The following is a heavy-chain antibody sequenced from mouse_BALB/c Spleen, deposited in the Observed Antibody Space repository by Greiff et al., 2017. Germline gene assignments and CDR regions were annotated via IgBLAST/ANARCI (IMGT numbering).Heavy chain of an antibody. V-gene: IGHV5-6-2*01. CDR3: ERQLGLRYAMDY. Sequence: EVQGVESGGGLVKLGGSLKLSCAASGFTFSSYYMSWVRQTPEKRLELVAAINSNGGSTYYPDTVKGRFTISRDNAKNTLYLQMSSLKSEDTALYYCERQLGLRYAMDYWGQGTSVTVSS. D-gene: IGHD3-1*01. J-gene: IGHJ4*01. CDR2: INSNGGST. CDR1: GFTFSSYY.